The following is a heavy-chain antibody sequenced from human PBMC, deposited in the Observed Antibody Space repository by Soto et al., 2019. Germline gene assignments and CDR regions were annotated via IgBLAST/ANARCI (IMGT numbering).Heavy chain of an antibody. CDR2: VGTNGRST. Sequence: GRSMRVSWRASERAFGNYAMNRVSKVAGRGLEWVAGVGTNGRSTYYADSVRGRFTISRDNSKITVYLQMNSLRAEDTAVDDCAKDRAFNYFYGMDVWGQGITVAV. CDR1: ERAFGNYA. D-gene: IGHD3-3*02. V-gene: IGHV3-23*01. J-gene: IGHJ6*02. CDR3: AKDRAFNYFYGMDV.